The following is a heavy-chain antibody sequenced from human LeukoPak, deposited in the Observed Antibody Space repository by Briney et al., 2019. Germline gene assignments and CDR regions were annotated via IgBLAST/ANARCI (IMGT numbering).Heavy chain of an antibody. CDR3: AKEHWDYFDY. Sequence: GGSLRLSCAASGFTVSSNYMSWVRQAPGKGLEWVSAISGSGGSTYYADSVKGRFTISRDNSKNTLYLQMNSLRAEDTAVYYCAKEHWDYFDYWGQGTLATVSS. CDR1: GFTVSSNY. D-gene: IGHD7-27*01. CDR2: ISGSGGST. J-gene: IGHJ4*02. V-gene: IGHV3-23*01.